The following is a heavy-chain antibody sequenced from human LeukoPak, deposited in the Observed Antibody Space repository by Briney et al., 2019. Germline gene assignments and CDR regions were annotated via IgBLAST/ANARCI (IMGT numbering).Heavy chain of an antibody. CDR2: ISGSGGST. CDR1: GLTFSSYG. V-gene: IGHV3-23*01. J-gene: IGHJ4*02. D-gene: IGHD2-21*02. Sequence: GGSLRLSCAASGLTFSSYGMSWVRQAPGKGLEWVSAISGSGGSTYYADSVKGRFTISRDNSKNTLYLQMNSLRAEDTAVYYCAKGVKHIVVLTAQHYFDYWGQGTLVTVSS. CDR3: AKGVKHIVVLTAQHYFDY.